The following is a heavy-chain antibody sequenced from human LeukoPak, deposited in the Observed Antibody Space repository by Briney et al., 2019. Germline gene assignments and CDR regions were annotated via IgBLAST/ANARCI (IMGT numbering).Heavy chain of an antibody. V-gene: IGHV1-2*02. CDR1: GYTFTGYY. CDR2: INPNSGGT. D-gene: IGHD6-13*01. J-gene: IGHJ4*02. CDR3: ARGLDSGYSSSWYWD. Sequence: ASVKVSCKASGYTFTGYYMHWVRQAPGQGLEWMGWINPNSGGTNYAQKFQGRVTMTRDTSISTAYMELSRLRSDDTAVYYCARGLDSGYSSSWYWDWGQGTLVTVSS.